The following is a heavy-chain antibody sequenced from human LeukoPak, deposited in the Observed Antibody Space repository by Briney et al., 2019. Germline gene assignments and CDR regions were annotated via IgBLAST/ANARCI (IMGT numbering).Heavy chain of an antibody. CDR3: ARYSDYYDSSRYPHLDY. Sequence: SETLSLTCTVSGGSISSGDYYWSWIRQPPGKGLEWIGYIYYSGSTYYNPSLKSRVTISLDASKNQFSLKLSSVTAADTAVYYCARYSDYYDSSRYPHLDYWGQGTLVTVPS. D-gene: IGHD3-22*01. CDR2: IYYSGST. J-gene: IGHJ4*02. V-gene: IGHV4-30-4*08. CDR1: GGSISSGDYY.